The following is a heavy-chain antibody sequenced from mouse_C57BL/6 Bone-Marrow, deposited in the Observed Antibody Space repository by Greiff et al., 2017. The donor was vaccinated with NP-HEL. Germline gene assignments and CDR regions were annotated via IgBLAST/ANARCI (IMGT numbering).Heavy chain of an antibody. D-gene: IGHD2-1*01. CDR3: ARFYYGNYEGDY. V-gene: IGHV1-55*01. CDR2: IYPGSGST. J-gene: IGHJ2*01. CDR1: GYTFTSYW. Sequence: VQLQQSGAELVKPGASVKMSCKASGYTFTSYWITWVKQRPGQGLEWIGDIYPGSGSTNYNEKFKSKATLTVDTSSSTAYMQLSSLTSEDSAVYYCARFYYGNYEGDYWGQGTTLTVSS.